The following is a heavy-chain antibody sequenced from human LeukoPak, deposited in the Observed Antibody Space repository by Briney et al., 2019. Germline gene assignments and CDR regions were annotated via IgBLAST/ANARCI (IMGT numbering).Heavy chain of an antibody. J-gene: IGHJ4*02. Sequence: RGSLRLSCAAPGVTFISYSMSSVRQAPRKGLEWVSFISSRSSSIYYAVSSKGRFTISRDNDKNSQYLQMISLRAEDTAVYYCARDRGGSYSAIDYWGQGTLVTVSS. V-gene: IGHV3-48*04. CDR3: ARDRGGSYSAIDY. CDR1: GVTFISYS. D-gene: IGHD1-26*01. CDR2: ISSRSSSI.